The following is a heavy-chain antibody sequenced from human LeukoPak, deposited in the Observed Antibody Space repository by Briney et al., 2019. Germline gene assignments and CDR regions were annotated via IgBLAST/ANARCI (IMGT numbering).Heavy chain of an antibody. CDR3: ASNRVGGWSNDAFDI. D-gene: IGHD1-14*01. J-gene: IGHJ3*02. CDR1: GFTFSSHA. CDR2: ISYDGSNK. Sequence: GGSLRLSCAASGFTFSSHAMRWVRQAPGKGLEWVAVISYDGSNKYYADSVKGRFTISRDNSKNTLYLQMNSLRAEDTAVYYCASNRVGGWSNDAFDIWGQGTMVTVSS. V-gene: IGHV3-30-3*01.